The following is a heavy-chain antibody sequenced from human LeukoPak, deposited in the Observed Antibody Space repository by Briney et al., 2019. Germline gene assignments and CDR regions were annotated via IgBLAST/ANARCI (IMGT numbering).Heavy chain of an antibody. Sequence: ASVKVSCKASGYTFTSYGISWVRQAPGQGLEWMGWISAYNGNTNYAQKLQGRVTITRDTSASTAYMELSSLRSEDMAVYYCAREAGSGNYYFDYWGQGTLVTVSS. CDR3: AREAGSGNYYFDY. D-gene: IGHD3-10*01. CDR1: GYTFTSYG. V-gene: IGHV1-18*03. J-gene: IGHJ4*02. CDR2: ISAYNGNT.